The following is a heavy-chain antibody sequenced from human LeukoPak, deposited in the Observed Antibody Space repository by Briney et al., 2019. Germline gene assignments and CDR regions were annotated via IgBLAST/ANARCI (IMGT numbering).Heavy chain of an antibody. CDR3: AGDRGRYYLYL. V-gene: IGHV3-13*01. J-gene: IGHJ6*03. Sequence: GGTLRLSCAASGFTFINYDMHWVRQATGKGLEWVSGIGTAGDIYYAGSVKGRFTISRENAKNSLYLQMNSLRAGDTAVYYCAGDRGRYYLYLWGKGTAVTISS. CDR1: GFTFINYD. CDR2: IGTAGDI. D-gene: IGHD6-25*01.